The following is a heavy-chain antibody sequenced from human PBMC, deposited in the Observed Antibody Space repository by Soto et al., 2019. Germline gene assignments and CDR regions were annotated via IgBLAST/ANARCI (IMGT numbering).Heavy chain of an antibody. D-gene: IGHD6-13*01. V-gene: IGHV4-31*03. CDR2: INYRGTT. Sequence: PSETLSLTCTVSGGPVINGDSYLNWIRQHPGKGLEWMGYINYRGTTNYNAALKSRILISVDTSKNQFSLRLTSVTAADTAVYYCARDAPGAAPYWGQGTLVTVSS. CDR1: GGPVINGDSY. CDR3: ARDAPGAAPY. J-gene: IGHJ4*02.